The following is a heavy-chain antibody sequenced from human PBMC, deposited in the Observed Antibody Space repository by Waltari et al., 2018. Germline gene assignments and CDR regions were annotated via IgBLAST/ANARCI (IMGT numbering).Heavy chain of an antibody. Sequence: QVHLQESGPGLVKPSQTLSLTCSVSGAALSDGDYYCRWIRQPPGKGLEWIGYIYYSGSTSYNPSLKSRVTVSVDTSKNQLSLKLSSVTAADTAVYYCARGGAYCGGDCYPHLDYWGQGTLVTVSS. V-gene: IGHV4-61*08. D-gene: IGHD2-21*01. CDR1: GAALSDGDYY. CDR2: IYYSGST. J-gene: IGHJ4*02. CDR3: ARGGAYCGGDCYPHLDY.